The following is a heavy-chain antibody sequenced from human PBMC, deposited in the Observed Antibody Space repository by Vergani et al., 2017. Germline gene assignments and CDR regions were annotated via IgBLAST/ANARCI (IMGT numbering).Heavy chain of an antibody. CDR3: ARAPRRSWYYGMDV. CDR2: IYYSGST. CDR1: GGSISSGGYY. V-gene: IGHV4-31*03. J-gene: IGHJ6*02. Sequence: QVQLQESGPGLVKPSETLSLTCTVSGGSISSGGYYWSWIRQHPGKGLEWIGYIYYSGSTYYNPSLKSRVTISVDTSKNQFSLKLSSVTAADTAVYYCARAPRRSWYYGMDVWGQGTTVTVSS.